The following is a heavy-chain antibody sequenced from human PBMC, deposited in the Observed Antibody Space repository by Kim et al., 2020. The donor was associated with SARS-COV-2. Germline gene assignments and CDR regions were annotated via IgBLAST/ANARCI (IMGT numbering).Heavy chain of an antibody. CDR1: GYTFTSYG. CDR3: ARDSGWYIDYYYYYGMDV. Sequence: ASVKVSCKASGYTFTSYGISWVRQAPGQGLEWMGWISAYNGNTNYAQKLQGRVTMTTDTSTSTAYMELRSLRSDDTAVYYCARDSGWYIDYYYYYGMDVWGQGTTVTVSS. D-gene: IGHD6-19*01. V-gene: IGHV1-18*01. CDR2: ISAYNGNT. J-gene: IGHJ6*02.